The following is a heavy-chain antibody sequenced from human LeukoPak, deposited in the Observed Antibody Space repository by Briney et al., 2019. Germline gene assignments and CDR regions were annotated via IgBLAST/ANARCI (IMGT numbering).Heavy chain of an antibody. CDR2: IYYSGST. CDR1: GGSISSYY. Sequence: KPSETLSLTCTVSGGSISSYYWSWIRQPPGKRLEWIGYIYYSGSTNYNPSLKSRVTISVDTSKNQFSLKLSSVTAADTAVYYCAYRDYDSSGYWVDYWGQGTLVTVSS. J-gene: IGHJ4*02. CDR3: AYRDYDSSGYWVDY. D-gene: IGHD3-22*01. V-gene: IGHV4-59*12.